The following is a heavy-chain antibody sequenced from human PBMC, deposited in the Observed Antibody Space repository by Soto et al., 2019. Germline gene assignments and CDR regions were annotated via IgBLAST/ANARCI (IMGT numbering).Heavy chain of an antibody. CDR1: GGTFRTHG. CDR2: IIPMFGSA. D-gene: IGHD6-19*01. V-gene: IGHV1-69*01. Sequence: QVQLVQSGADVRKPGSSVKVSCKASGGTFRTHGISWVRQAPGQGLEWMGGIIPMFGSANYAQKFQGRVTITADESTSTAYMELRSLRYADTAVYYCAGYSSGWYNFDDWGQGTLVTGSS. J-gene: IGHJ4*02. CDR3: AGYSSGWYNFDD.